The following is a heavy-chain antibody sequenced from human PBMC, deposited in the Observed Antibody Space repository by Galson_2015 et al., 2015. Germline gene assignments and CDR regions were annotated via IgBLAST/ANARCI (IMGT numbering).Heavy chain of an antibody. CDR3: ASQYYDFWSGYSTYFDY. CDR2: ISYDGSNK. J-gene: IGHJ4*02. D-gene: IGHD3-3*01. Sequence: SLRLSCAASGFTFSSYAMHWVRQAPGKGLEWVAVISYDGSNKYYADSVKGRFTISRDNSKNTLYLQMNSLRAEDTAVYYCASQYYDFWSGYSTYFDYWGQGTLVTVSS. CDR1: GFTFSSYA. V-gene: IGHV3-30*01.